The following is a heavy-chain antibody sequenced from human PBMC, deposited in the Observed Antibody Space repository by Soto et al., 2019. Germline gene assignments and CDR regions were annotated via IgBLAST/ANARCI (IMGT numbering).Heavy chain of an antibody. D-gene: IGHD6-19*01. V-gene: IGHV4-39*01. CDR1: GGSISSSSYY. J-gene: IGHJ4*02. CDR2: FYYSGST. Sequence: SXTLSLTCSVSGGSISSSSYYWGVIRQPPGKGLDWIGSFYYSGSTYYNPSLKSRVTISVDTSKNQLSLKLSSVTAADTAVYYCATITAYSGWLNRFDYWGQGTQVTVSS. CDR3: ATITAYSGWLNRFDY.